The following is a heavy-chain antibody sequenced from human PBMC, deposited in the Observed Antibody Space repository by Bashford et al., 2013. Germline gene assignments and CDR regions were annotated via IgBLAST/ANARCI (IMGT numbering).Heavy chain of an antibody. CDR2: IRSKGNNYAT. CDR3: TTDLITVTTDY. D-gene: IGHD4-11*01. Sequence: VRQMPGKGLEWVGRIRSKGNNYATAYAASVQGRFTISRDDSRNTAYLQMNSLKTEDTAVYYCTTDLITVTTDYWGQGTLVTVSS. J-gene: IGHJ4*02. V-gene: IGHV3-73*01.